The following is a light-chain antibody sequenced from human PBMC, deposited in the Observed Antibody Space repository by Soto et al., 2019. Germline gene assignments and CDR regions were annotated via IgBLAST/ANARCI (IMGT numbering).Light chain of an antibody. V-gene: IGLV2-14*01. J-gene: IGLJ2*01. CDR1: SSDVGGYNY. CDR2: DVS. CDR3: GSYTTSYTLI. Sequence: QSVLTQPASVSGSPGQSITISCTGTSSDVGGYNYVSWYQQHPGKAPKLMIYDVSNRPSGVSNRFSGSKSGNTASLTISGLQFVDEADYHCGSYTTSYTLIFGGGTNLTVL.